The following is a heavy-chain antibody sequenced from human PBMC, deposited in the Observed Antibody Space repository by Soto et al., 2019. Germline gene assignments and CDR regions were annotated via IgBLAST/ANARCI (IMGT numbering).Heavy chain of an antibody. D-gene: IGHD1-1*01. CDR2: ISYDGSNT. J-gene: IGHJ6*02. V-gene: IGHV3-30-3*01. Sequence: QVQLVESGGGVVQPGRSLRLSCAASGFTFSSYAMHWVRQAPGKGLEWVSVISYDGSNTYYADSVKGGLTISRDNSKNKVYMQMNSLRAEDTAVYYCARDRGIGRNPEYFYYYGMDVWGQGTMVTVSS. CDR3: ARDRGIGRNPEYFYYYGMDV. CDR1: GFTFSSYA.